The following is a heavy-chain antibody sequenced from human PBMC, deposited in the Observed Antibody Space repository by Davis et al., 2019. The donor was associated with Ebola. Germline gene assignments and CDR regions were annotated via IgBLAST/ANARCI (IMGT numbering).Heavy chain of an antibody. J-gene: IGHJ4*02. CDR1: GFTFSSYG. CDR3: ARGVKYGDYPYYFDY. V-gene: IGHV3-30*03. CDR2: ISYDGSNE. D-gene: IGHD4-17*01. Sequence: GGSLRLSCAASGFTFSSYGMHWVRQAPGKGLEWVAVISYDGSNEYYADSVKGRFTISRDNSKNTLYLQMNSLRAEDTAVYYCARGVKYGDYPYYFDYWGQGTLVTVSS.